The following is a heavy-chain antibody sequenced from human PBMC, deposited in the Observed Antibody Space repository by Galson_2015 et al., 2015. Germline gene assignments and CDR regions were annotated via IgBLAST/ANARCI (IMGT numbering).Heavy chain of an antibody. CDR1: GFTFSSYA. Sequence: SLRLSCAASGFTFSSYAMHWVRQAPGKGLEWVAVISYDGSNKYYADSVKGRFTISRDNSKNTLYLQMNSLRAEDTAVYYCARGCGYCGGDCPEYFQHWVRGTLVTVSS. V-gene: IGHV3-30-3*01. J-gene: IGHJ1*01. CDR3: ARGCGYCGGDCPEYFQH. D-gene: IGHD2-21*02. CDR2: ISYDGSNK.